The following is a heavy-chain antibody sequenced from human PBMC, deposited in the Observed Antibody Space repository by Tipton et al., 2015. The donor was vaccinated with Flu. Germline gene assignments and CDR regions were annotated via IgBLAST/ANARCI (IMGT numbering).Heavy chain of an antibody. V-gene: IGHV3-21*01. Sequence: SLRLPCAASGFTFSSYSMNWVRQAPGKGLEWASSTSSSSSYIYYADSVKGRFTISRDNAKNSLYLQMNGLRAEDTAVYYCAGDLGSSWGIDYWGQGTLVTVSS. CDR1: GFTFSSYS. CDR2: TSSSSSYI. CDR3: AGDLGSSWGIDY. D-gene: IGHD6-13*01. J-gene: IGHJ4*02.